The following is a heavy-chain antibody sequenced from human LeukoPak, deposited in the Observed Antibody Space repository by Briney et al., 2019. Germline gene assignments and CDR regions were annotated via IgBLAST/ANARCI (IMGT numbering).Heavy chain of an antibody. CDR3: ARGDFYDGGGRNWFDP. J-gene: IGHJ5*02. V-gene: IGHV4-4*07. D-gene: IGHD3-16*01. CDR1: GDSMTSYY. CDR2: IHTSGTT. Sequence: PSETLSLTCTVSGDSMTSYYWSFIRQPAGKGLEWIGRIHTSGTTYYNPPLKSRLMMSVDTSKNQFSLRLTSVTAADTAVYYCARGDFYDGGGRNWFDPWGQGTLVIVSS.